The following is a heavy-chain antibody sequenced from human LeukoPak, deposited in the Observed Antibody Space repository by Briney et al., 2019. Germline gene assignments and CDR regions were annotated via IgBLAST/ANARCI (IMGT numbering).Heavy chain of an antibody. CDR2: IYHSGST. CDR3: ARGYIAASDY. Sequence: LXLXXTVXXGSIXSGXYYWSXXRQPXXKGLEWIGYIYHSGSTYYNPSLKSRVTISVDRSKNQFSLKLSSVTAADTAVYYCARGYIAASDYWGQGTLVTASS. J-gene: IGHJ4*02. V-gene: IGHV4-30-2*01. CDR1: XGSIXSGXYY. D-gene: IGHD6-6*01.